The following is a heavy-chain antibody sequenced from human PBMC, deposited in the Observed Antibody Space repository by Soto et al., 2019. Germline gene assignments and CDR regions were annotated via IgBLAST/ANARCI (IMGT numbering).Heavy chain of an antibody. Sequence: QVQLVQSGAEVKKPGASVKVSCKASGYIFTNYDINWLRQATGQGLEYLGWINPNSGNTGYVQKFQGRVTMTRNTSINTAYLELNSLRSEYTVVYYCARGIKYGDSLRWFDPWGQGTLVTVSS. V-gene: IGHV1-8*01. CDR3: ARGIKYGDSLRWFDP. CDR1: GYIFTNYD. J-gene: IGHJ5*02. D-gene: IGHD4-17*01. CDR2: INPNSGNT.